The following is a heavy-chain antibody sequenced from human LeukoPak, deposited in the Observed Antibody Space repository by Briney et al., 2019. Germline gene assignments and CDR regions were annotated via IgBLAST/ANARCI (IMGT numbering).Heavy chain of an antibody. V-gene: IGHV3-23*01. D-gene: IGHD6-19*01. Sequence: GGSLRLSCAASGFTFSSYAMSWVRQAPGKGLEWVSAISGSGGSTYYADSVKGRFTISRDNSKNTLYLQMNSLRAEDTAVYYCTTGGIPVAGRGRNWFDPWGQGTLVTVSS. J-gene: IGHJ5*02. CDR1: GFTFSSYA. CDR2: ISGSGGST. CDR3: TTGGIPVAGRGRNWFDP.